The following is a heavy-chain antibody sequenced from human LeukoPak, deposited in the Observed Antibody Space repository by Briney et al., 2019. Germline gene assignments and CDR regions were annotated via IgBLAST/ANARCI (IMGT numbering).Heavy chain of an antibody. CDR1: GFTFNNNA. Sequence: PGGSLRLSCAASGFTFNNNAMHWVRQAPGKGLEWVTFISYNGRDILYADSVKGRFTISRDNSKNTLYLQMNSLRVEDTAVYYCAREGGIGGASTFDYWGQGTLVTVSS. D-gene: IGHD1-26*01. V-gene: IGHV3-30*04. CDR2: ISYNGRDI. J-gene: IGHJ4*02. CDR3: AREGGIGGASTFDY.